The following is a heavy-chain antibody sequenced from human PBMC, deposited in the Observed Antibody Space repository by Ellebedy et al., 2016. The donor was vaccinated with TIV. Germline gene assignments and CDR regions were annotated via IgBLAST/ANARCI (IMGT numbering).Heavy chain of an antibody. V-gene: IGHV4-38-2*01. CDR3: VMAPNPPHYYYGMDV. CDR2: MFHSGST. J-gene: IGHJ6*02. D-gene: IGHD5-24*01. Sequence: MPSETLSLTCSVSGSSISSGYYWGWIRQPPGRGLEWIGSMFHSGSTYYNPSLRSRATISVDRSKNQFFLNLTAVTAADTAVHYCVMAPNPPHYYYGMDVWGQGTTVTVSS. CDR1: GSSISSGYY.